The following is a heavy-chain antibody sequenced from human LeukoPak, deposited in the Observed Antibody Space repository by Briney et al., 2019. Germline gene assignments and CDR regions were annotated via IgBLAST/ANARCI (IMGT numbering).Heavy chain of an antibody. J-gene: IGHJ4*02. CDR2: IWYDGSNK. V-gene: IGHV3-33*01. CDR1: GFTFSSYG. Sequence: PGGSLRLSCAASGFTFSSYGMHWVRQAPGKGLEWVAVIWYDGSNKYYADSVKGRFTISRDNSKNTLYLQMNSLRAEDTAVYYCASHSGAGDYFDYWGQGTLVTVSS. D-gene: IGHD1-26*01. CDR3: ASHSGAGDYFDY.